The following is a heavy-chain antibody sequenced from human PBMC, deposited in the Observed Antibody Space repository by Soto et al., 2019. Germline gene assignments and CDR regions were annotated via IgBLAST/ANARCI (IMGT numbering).Heavy chain of an antibody. CDR1: GFTFSSYG. CDR3: AKDPFVYYYDSSGYLPHY. Sequence: GGSLRLSCAASGFTFSSYGMHWVRQAPGKGLEWVAVISYDGSNKYYADSVKGRFTISRDNSKNTLYLQMNSLRAEDTAVYYCAKDPFVYYYDSSGYLPHYWGQGT. D-gene: IGHD3-22*01. CDR2: ISYDGSNK. V-gene: IGHV3-30*18. J-gene: IGHJ4*02.